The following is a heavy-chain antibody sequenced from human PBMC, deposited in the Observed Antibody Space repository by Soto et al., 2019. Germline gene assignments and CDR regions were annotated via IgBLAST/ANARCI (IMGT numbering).Heavy chain of an antibody. CDR2: INHSGST. D-gene: IGHD5-12*01. CDR3: AWLGYSGYDYGLTWSYYYGIEV. V-gene: IGHV4-34*01. CDR1: GGCFSGYC. Sequence: SGTRSLTCAVEGGCFSGYCWSCIRQQPGEGLEWIGEINHSGSTNYKPSLKSRVTISVDTSKNPFYLKLSSVTAADKALYYCAWLGYSGYDYGLTWSYYYGIEVGGQGTTVT. J-gene: IGHJ6*02.